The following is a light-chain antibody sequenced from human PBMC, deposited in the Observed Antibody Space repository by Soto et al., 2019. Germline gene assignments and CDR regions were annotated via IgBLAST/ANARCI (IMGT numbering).Light chain of an antibody. CDR3: QSYDSSLSGSG. Sequence: QSVLTQPPSVSGAPGQRVTISCTGSSSNIGAGYDVHWYQQLPGTAPKLLIYGNSNRPSGVPDRFSGSKSGTSASLAITGLQAEDVADYYCQSYDSSLSGSGFGGGTKLTVL. CDR2: GNS. CDR1: SSNIGAGYD. V-gene: IGLV1-40*01. J-gene: IGLJ3*02.